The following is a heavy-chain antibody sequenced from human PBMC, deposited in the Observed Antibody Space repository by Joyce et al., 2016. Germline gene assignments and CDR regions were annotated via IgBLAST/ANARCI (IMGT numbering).Heavy chain of an antibody. CDR3: SGGYSGYDDRDV. Sequence: EVQLVESGGGLVKPGRSLRLSCTASGFTFGDYVMSWFRQAPGKGLEGVGFIRSKAYGGTTEYAASLKGRFTISRDDSKSIAYLQMNSLKTEDTAVYYCSGGYSGYDDRDVWGRGTTVTVSS. J-gene: IGHJ6*02. V-gene: IGHV3-49*05. CDR1: GFTFGDYV. D-gene: IGHD5-12*01. CDR2: IRSKAYGGTT.